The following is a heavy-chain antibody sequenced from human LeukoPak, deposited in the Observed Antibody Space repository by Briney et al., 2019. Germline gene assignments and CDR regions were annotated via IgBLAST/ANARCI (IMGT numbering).Heavy chain of an antibody. CDR2: INYSGTT. D-gene: IGHD5-18*01. CDR3: ATTYSYTSGGYDY. J-gene: IGHJ4*02. Sequence: SETLSLTCTVSGGSISGSSYHWGWIRQSPVKGLEWIGSINYSGTTYYNPSLKSRVTISVDTSKNQFSLKVSSVTAADTAVYYCATTYSYTSGGYDYWGQGTLVTVSS. CDR1: GGSISGSSYH. V-gene: IGHV4-39*01.